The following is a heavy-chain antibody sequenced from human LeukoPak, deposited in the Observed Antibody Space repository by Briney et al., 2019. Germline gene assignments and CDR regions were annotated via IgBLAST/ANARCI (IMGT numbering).Heavy chain of an antibody. Sequence: ASETLSLTCTVSGGSISSSSYYWGWIRQPPGKGLEWIGSIYYSGSTYYNPSLKSRVTISVDTSKNQFSLKLSSVTAADTAVYYCARHVHGYYIFVRYFDYWGQGTLVTVSS. CDR1: GGSISSSSYY. CDR3: ARHVHGYYIFVRYFDY. J-gene: IGHJ4*02. V-gene: IGHV4-39*01. CDR2: IYYSGST. D-gene: IGHD3-22*01.